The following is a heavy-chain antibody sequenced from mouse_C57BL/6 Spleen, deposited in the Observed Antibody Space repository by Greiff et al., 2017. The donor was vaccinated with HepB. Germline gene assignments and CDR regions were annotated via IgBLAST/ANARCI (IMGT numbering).Heavy chain of an antibody. CDR3: ARHGIYYYGSSSLWYFDV. J-gene: IGHJ1*03. V-gene: IGHV1-80*01. CDR2: IYPGDGDT. CDR1: GYAFSSYW. D-gene: IGHD1-1*01. Sequence: VQLQESGAELVKPGASVKISCKASGYAFSSYWMNWVKQRPGKGLEWIGQIYPGDGDTNYNGKFKGKATLTADKSSSTAYMQLSSLTSEDSAVYFCARHGIYYYGSSSLWYFDVWGTGTTVTVSS.